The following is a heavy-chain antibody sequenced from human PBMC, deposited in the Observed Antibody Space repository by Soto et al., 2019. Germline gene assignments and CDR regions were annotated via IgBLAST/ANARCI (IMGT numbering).Heavy chain of an antibody. Sequence: QVQLVQSGAEVKKPGASVKVSCKASGYTFTGYYMHWVRQAPGQGLEWMGWINPNSGGTNYAQKFKGWVTMTRDTSISTAYMERSRLRSDDTAVYYCARDGMPSGSGSYPCWFDPWGQGTLVTVSS. CDR2: INPNSGGT. V-gene: IGHV1-2*04. J-gene: IGHJ5*02. CDR1: GYTFTGYY. CDR3: ARDGMPSGSGSYPCWFDP. D-gene: IGHD3-10*01.